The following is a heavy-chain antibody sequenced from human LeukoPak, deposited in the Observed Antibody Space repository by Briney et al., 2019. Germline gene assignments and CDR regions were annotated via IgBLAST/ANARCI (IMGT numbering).Heavy chain of an antibody. Sequence: GRSLRLSCAASGFTFSSYGMHWVRQAPGKGLEWVAVISYDGSNKYYADSVKGRFTISRDNSKNTLYLQMNSLRAEETAVYYCAKDPRAYGDSNWFDPWGQGTLVTVSS. CDR1: GFTFSSYG. J-gene: IGHJ5*02. CDR2: ISYDGSNK. D-gene: IGHD4-17*01. V-gene: IGHV3-30*18. CDR3: AKDPRAYGDSNWFDP.